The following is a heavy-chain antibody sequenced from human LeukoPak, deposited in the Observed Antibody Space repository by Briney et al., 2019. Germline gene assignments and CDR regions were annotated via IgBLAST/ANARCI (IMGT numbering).Heavy chain of an antibody. Sequence: GAAVEVSCKASGYTFTSYYMHWVRQAPGQGLEWMGIINPSGGNTSYAQNFQGRVTMTRDTSTSTVYMELSSLKSEDMAVYYCAIAATGTRFDYWGQGTLVTVSS. CDR2: INPSGGNT. D-gene: IGHD3-9*01. CDR1: GYTFTSYY. J-gene: IGHJ4*02. CDR3: AIAATGTRFDY. V-gene: IGHV1-46*01.